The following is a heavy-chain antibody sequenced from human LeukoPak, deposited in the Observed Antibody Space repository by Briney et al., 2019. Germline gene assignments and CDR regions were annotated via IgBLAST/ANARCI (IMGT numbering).Heavy chain of an antibody. V-gene: IGHV3-21*04. Sequence: GGSLRLSCAASGFTFSSYSMNWVRQAPGKGLEWVSSISSSSSYIYYADSVKGRFTISRDNAKNSLYLQMNSLRAEDTAMYFCAGKLPGDSYYFDSWGQGTLVTVSS. J-gene: IGHJ4*02. CDR2: ISSSSSYI. CDR1: GFTFSSYS. D-gene: IGHD2-21*01. CDR3: AGKLPGDSYYFDS.